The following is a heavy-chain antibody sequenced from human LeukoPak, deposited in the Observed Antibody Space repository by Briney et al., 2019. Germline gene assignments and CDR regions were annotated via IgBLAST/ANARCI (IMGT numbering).Heavy chain of an antibody. Sequence: PGGSLRLSCAASGFAFSRHGIHWVRQAPGKGLEWVAFIPYDGSNKFYADSVKGRFTIPRDNSKNTLYLQMNSLRVEDTAVYYCAKGVGGSANYYYMDVWGKGTTVTVSS. CDR1: GFAFSRHG. V-gene: IGHV3-30*02. CDR3: AKGVGGSANYYYMDV. CDR2: IPYDGSNK. J-gene: IGHJ6*03. D-gene: IGHD3-10*01.